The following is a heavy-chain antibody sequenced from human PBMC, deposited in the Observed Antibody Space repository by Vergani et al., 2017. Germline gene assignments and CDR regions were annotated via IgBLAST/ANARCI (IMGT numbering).Heavy chain of an antibody. CDR1: GFTFSSYA. CDR2: ISGSGGST. Sequence: EVQLLESGGGLVQPGGSLRLSCAASGFTFSSYAMSWVRQAPGKGLEWVSVISGSGGSTYYADSVKGRFTISRDNSKNTLYLQMNSLRAEDTAVYYCAKTGMGGDAFDIWGQGTMVTVSS. D-gene: IGHD6-13*01. V-gene: IGHV3-23*01. J-gene: IGHJ3*02. CDR3: AKTGMGGDAFDI.